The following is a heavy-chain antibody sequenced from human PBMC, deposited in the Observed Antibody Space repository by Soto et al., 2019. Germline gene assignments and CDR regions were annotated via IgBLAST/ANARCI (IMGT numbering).Heavy chain of an antibody. Sequence: APVQLSCRESLYTLPSCHMHYVRQETGPGLEWMGIINPSGGSTSYAQKFQGRVTMTRDTSTSTVYMELSSLRSEDTAVYYCARGWELIISLFFDDYVRGGWGRGHTGAVSA. V-gene: IGHV1-46*01. D-gene: IGHD1-26*01. J-gene: IGHJ6*01. CDR3: ARGWELIISLFFDDYVRGG. CDR2: INPSGGST. CDR1: LYTLPSCH.